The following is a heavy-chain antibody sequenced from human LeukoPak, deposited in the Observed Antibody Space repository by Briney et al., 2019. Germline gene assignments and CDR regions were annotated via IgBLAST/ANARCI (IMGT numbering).Heavy chain of an antibody. V-gene: IGHV3-33*01. J-gene: IGHJ4*02. D-gene: IGHD6-13*01. CDR3: ARSSSSWSYYFDY. Sequence: GGSLRLSCAASGFTFSSYGMHWVRQAPGKGLEWVAVIWYDGSNKYYADSVKGRFTISRDNSENTLYLQMNSLRAEDTAVYYCARSSSSWSYYFDYWGQGTLVAVYS. CDR2: IWYDGSNK. CDR1: GFTFSSYG.